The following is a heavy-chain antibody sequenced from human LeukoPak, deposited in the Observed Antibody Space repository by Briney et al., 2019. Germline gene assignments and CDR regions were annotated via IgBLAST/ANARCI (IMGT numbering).Heavy chain of an antibody. CDR1: GGSISSYY. D-gene: IGHD2-21*02. CDR2: IYTSGST. J-gene: IGHJ4*02. Sequence: SETLSLTCTVSGGSISSYYWSWIRQPAGKGLEWIGRIYTSGSTNYNPSLKSRVTMSVDTSKNQFSLKLSSVTAADTAVYFCARDGALPGGGDYLFDYWGQGTLVTVSS. CDR3: ARDGALPGGGDYLFDY. V-gene: IGHV4-4*07.